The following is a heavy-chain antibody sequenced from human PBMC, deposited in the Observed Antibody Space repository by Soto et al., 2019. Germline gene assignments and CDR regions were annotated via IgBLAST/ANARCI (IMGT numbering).Heavy chain of an antibody. V-gene: IGHV4-59*08. D-gene: IGHD6-13*01. CDR1: GGSISSYY. Sequence: ETLSLTCTVSGGSISSYYWSWIRQPPGKGLEWIGYIYYSGSTNYNPSLKSRVTISVDTSKNQFSLKLSSVTAADTAVYYCARGIAAAGTGWFDPWGQGTLVTVSS. CDR2: IYYSGST. CDR3: ARGIAAAGTGWFDP. J-gene: IGHJ5*02.